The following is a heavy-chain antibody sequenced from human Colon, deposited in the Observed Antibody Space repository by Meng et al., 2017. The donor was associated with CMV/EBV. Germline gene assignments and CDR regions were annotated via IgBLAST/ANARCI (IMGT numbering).Heavy chain of an antibody. V-gene: IGHV3-23*01. J-gene: IGHJ4*02. CDR1: GFNFRSSA. D-gene: IGHD3-22*01. Sequence: GESLKISCAASGFNFRSSAMSWVRQAPGKGLEWVSGISGGGTSTYYADSVKGRFTISRDNAKNSLYLQMNSLRAEDTAVYYCARDRRHYDDSSGYGSLDYWGQGTLVTVSS. CDR3: ARDRRHYDDSSGYGSLDY. CDR2: ISGGGTST.